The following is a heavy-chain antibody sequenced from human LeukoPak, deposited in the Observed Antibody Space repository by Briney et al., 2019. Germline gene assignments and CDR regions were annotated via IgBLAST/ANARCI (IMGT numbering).Heavy chain of an antibody. CDR2: IYASGNT. D-gene: IGHD6-19*01. J-gene: IGHJ6*03. Sequence: PSETLSLTCTVSGSSINVYYWSWIRQPAGKGLEWIGRIYASGNTNYNPSLKSRVTMSVDTSKNQFSLKLSSVTAADTAVYYCARDKRVAVAGTYIYYYHMDVWGNGTTVTISS. CDR3: ARDKRVAVAGTYIYYYHMDV. V-gene: IGHV4-4*07. CDR1: GSSINVYY.